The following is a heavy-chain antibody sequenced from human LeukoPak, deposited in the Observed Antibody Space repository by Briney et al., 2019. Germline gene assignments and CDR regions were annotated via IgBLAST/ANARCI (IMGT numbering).Heavy chain of an antibody. CDR3: ARAEGGYCSGGSCYDGHNWFDP. V-gene: IGHV1-18*01. D-gene: IGHD2-15*01. CDR1: GYTFTSYG. CDR2: ISAYNGNT. J-gene: IGHJ5*02. Sequence: ASVKVSCKASGYTFTSYGISWVRQAPGQGLEWVGGISAYNGNTNYAQKLQGRVTMTTDTSTSTTYMELRSLRSDDTAVYYCARAEGGYCSGGSCYDGHNWFDPWGQGTLVTVSS.